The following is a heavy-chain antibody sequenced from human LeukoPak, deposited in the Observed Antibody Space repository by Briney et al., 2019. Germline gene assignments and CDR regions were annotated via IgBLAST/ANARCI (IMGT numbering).Heavy chain of an antibody. Sequence: SQTLSLTCAISGDSVSSNSAAWNWIRQSPSRGLEWLGRTYYRSNWYNDYAVPVKSRININPDTSKNQFSLQLNSVTPEDTAIYYCARFIVASGSFDYWGQGTLVTVSS. CDR3: ARFIVASGSFDY. V-gene: IGHV6-1*01. CDR2: TYYRSNWYN. J-gene: IGHJ4*02. D-gene: IGHD6-13*01. CDR1: GDSVSSNSAA.